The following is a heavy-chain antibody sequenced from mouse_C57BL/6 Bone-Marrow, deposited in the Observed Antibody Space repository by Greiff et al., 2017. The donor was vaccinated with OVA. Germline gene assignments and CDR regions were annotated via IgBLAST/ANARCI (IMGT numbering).Heavy chain of an antibody. Sequence: EVQVVESGGGLVKPGGSLKLSCAASGFTFSSYAMSWVRQTPEKRLEWVATISDGGSYTYYPDNVKGRFTISRDNAKNNLYLQMSHLKSEDTAMYYCARDTRGRGGYWGQGTLVTVSA. V-gene: IGHV5-4*01. CDR3: ARDTRGRGGY. J-gene: IGHJ3*01. D-gene: IGHD3-3*01. CDR1: GFTFSSYA. CDR2: ISDGGSYT.